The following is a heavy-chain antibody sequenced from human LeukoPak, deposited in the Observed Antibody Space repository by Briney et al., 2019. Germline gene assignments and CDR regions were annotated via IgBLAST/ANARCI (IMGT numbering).Heavy chain of an antibody. V-gene: IGHV3-74*03. CDR1: GFTFSSYG. J-gene: IGHJ4*02. CDR2: ISPDGSTT. D-gene: IGHD6-13*01. Sequence: GRSLRLSCAASGFTFSSYGMHWVRQAPGKGLMWVSRISPDGSTTLYADSVKGRFTISRDNAKNTLYLQMKSLGAEDTAVYYCITVLSSNRYNLCYYWGQGTLVTVSS. CDR3: ITVLSSNRYNLCYY.